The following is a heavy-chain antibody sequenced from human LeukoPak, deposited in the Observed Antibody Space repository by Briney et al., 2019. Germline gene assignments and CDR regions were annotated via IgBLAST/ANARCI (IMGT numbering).Heavy chain of an antibody. CDR2: IKSKTDGGTT. Sequence: GGSLRLSCAASGFTFSSYAMSWVRQAPGKGLEWVGRIKSKTDGGTTDYAAPVKGRFTISRDDSKNTLYLQMNSLKTEDTAVYYCTTLGSSGFYEFDYWGQGTLVTVSS. V-gene: IGHV3-15*01. D-gene: IGHD3-22*01. CDR3: TTLGSSGFYEFDY. J-gene: IGHJ4*02. CDR1: GFTFSSYA.